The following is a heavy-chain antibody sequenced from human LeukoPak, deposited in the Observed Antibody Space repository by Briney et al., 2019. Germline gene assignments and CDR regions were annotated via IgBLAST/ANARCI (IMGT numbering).Heavy chain of an antibody. CDR2: ISASGST. J-gene: IGHJ2*01. CDR3: ARGGDTSGYYGTNCYFDL. Sequence: SETLSLTCTVSGGSISSSCWSWFRQPGGKGLEWIGRISASGSTNYNPSLKSRVTMSVGTSKNQFSLRLTSVPAADTAVYYCARGGDTSGYYGTNCYFDLWGRGTLVAVSS. V-gene: IGHV4-4*07. CDR1: GGSISSSC. D-gene: IGHD3-3*01.